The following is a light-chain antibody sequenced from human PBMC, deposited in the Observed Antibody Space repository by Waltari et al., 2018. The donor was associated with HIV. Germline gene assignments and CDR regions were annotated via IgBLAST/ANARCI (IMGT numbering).Light chain of an antibody. V-gene: IGKV1-39*01. CDR1: QTINTY. Sequence: DIQMTQSPSSLSASEGDRVTVTCRVSQTINTYLNWYQQKPGKAPKLLIYDASSLQSGVPSRFSGSGSGTDFTLTVSSLQAEDFATYYCQQSYSSPWTFGQGTKVEIK. CDR2: DAS. CDR3: QQSYSSPWT. J-gene: IGKJ1*01.